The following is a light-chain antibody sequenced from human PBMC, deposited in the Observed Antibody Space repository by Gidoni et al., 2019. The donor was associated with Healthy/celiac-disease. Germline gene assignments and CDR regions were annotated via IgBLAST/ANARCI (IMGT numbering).Light chain of an antibody. V-gene: IGKV1-5*01. CDR2: DAS. J-gene: IGKJ2*02. Sequence: DIQMTQSPSTLSASVGDRVTITCRASQSISSWLAWYQQKPGKAPKLLIYDASSLESGVPSRFSGSGSGTESTLTISSLQPDDFATYYCQQYNSYSGTFGQXTKLEIK. CDR1: QSISSW. CDR3: QQYNSYSGT.